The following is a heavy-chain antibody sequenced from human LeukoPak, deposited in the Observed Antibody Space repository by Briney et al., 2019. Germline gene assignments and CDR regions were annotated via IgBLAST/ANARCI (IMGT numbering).Heavy chain of an antibody. CDR1: GLSFSDYA. D-gene: IGHD6-19*01. Sequence: GGCLRLSCAASGLSFSDYAMHWVRQAPGKGLEWVSSISSSSSYIYYADSVKGRFTISRDNAKNSLYLQMNSLRAEDTAVYYCITDSGWYGFDYWGQGTLVTVSS. CDR3: ITDSGWYGFDY. CDR2: ISSSSSYI. V-gene: IGHV3-21*01. J-gene: IGHJ4*02.